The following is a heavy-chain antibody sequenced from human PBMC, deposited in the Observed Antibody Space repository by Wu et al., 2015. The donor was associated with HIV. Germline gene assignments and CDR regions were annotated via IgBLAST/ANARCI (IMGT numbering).Heavy chain of an antibody. J-gene: IGHJ6*03. D-gene: IGHD1-1*01. CDR1: GYPFASYG. CDR3: ARDGPGKNHHYYYYYLDV. CDR2: ISGYDGNT. V-gene: IGHV1-18*01. Sequence: QVQLMQSGAEAKKPGASVKVSCKASGYPFASYGVTWVRQAPGQGLEWMGWISGYDGNTNYAQKFEGRVTLTRDTSTNTVYMELRSLRSDDTAFYYCARDGPGKNHHYYYYYLDVWGKGTTVSVSS.